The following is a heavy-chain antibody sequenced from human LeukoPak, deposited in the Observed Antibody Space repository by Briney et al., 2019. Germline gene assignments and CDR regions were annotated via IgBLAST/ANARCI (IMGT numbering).Heavy chain of an antibody. Sequence: QPGRSLRLSCAASGFTFDDYAMHWVRQAPGKGLEWVSGISWNSGSIGYADSVKGRFTISRDNAKNSLYLQMNSLRAEDTALYYCARGLPIALRYFDWGFTFDPWGQGTLVTVSS. CDR1: GFTFDDYA. D-gene: IGHD3-9*01. J-gene: IGHJ5*02. CDR3: ARGLPIALRYFDWGFTFDP. V-gene: IGHV3-9*01. CDR2: ISWNSGSI.